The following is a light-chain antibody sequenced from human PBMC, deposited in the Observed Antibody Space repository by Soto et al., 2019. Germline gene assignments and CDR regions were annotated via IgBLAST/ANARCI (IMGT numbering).Light chain of an antibody. CDR3: SSFSSSSTPYV. Sequence: QSALTQPASVSGSPGQSITISCTGTSTDVGGYKYVSWYQQHPSTAPKLMIFEVNGRPSGVSDRFSGSKSGNTASLTISGLQPEDEADYYCSSFSSSSTPYVFGTGTKLTVL. J-gene: IGLJ1*01. CDR1: STDVGGYKY. CDR2: EVN. V-gene: IGLV2-14*01.